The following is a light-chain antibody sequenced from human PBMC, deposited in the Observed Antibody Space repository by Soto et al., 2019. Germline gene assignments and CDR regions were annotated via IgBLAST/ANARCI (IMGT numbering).Light chain of an antibody. CDR2: EVS. CDR1: CSDVGNCNY. CDR3: SSFTSAYTFV. V-gene: IGLV2-8*01. Sequence: QSALTQPPSASGSPGQSVTISCIGICSDVGNCNYVSWYQQHPGKAPKLLLSEVSNRPSGVSDRFSGSKSGNTASLTISGLQAEDEADYYCSSFTSAYTFVFGTGTKVTVL. J-gene: IGLJ1*01.